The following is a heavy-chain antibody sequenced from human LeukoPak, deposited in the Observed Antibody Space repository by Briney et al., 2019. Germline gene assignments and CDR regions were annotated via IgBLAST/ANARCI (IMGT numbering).Heavy chain of an antibody. J-gene: IGHJ4*02. CDR1: GGSFSGYY. V-gene: IGHV4-34*01. D-gene: IGHD3-22*01. Sequence: PSETLSLTCAVYGGSFSGYYWSWIRQPPGKGLEWIGEINHSGSTNYNPSLKSRVTISLDTSKNQLSLKLSSVTAADTAVYYCARGKPRGNYDISGFDYWGQGTLVTVSS. CDR3: ARGKPRGNYDISGFDY. CDR2: INHSGST.